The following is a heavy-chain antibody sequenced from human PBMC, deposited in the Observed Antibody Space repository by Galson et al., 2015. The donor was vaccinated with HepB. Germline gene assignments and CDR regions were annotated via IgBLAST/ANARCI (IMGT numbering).Heavy chain of an antibody. CDR3: ARDSPPAGYSSSWPNFDY. D-gene: IGHD6-13*01. V-gene: IGHV3-11*01. J-gene: IGHJ4*02. Sequence: SLRLSCAASGFTFSDYYMSWIRQAPGKGLEWVSYISSSGSTIYYADSVKGRFTISRDNAKNSLYLQMNSLRAEDTAVYYCARDSPPAGYSSSWPNFDYWGQGTLVTVSS. CDR2: ISSSGSTI. CDR1: GFTFSDYY.